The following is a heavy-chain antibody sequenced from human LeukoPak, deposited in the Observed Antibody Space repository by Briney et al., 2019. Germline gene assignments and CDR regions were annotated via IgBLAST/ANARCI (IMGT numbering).Heavy chain of an antibody. CDR2: ISGSGGST. Sequence: PEGSLRLSCAASGFTFSSYEMSWVRQAPGKGLEWVSAISGSGGSTYYADSVKGRFTISRDNSKNTLYLQMNSLRAEDTAVYYCATGRLSSGWLDPWGQGTLVTVSS. J-gene: IGHJ5*02. CDR1: GFTFSSYE. D-gene: IGHD6-19*01. CDR3: ATGRLSSGWLDP. V-gene: IGHV3-23*01.